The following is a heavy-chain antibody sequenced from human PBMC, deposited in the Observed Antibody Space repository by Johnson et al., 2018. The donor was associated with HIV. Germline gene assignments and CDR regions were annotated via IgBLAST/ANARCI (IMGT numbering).Heavy chain of an antibody. V-gene: IGHV3-74*01. CDR3: AKESETYGGNIGFQHAFDI. D-gene: IGHD4-23*01. CDR2: INSDGSST. J-gene: IGHJ3*02. CDR1: GFIFSSYA. Sequence: VQLVESGGVVVQPGGSLRLSCEASGFIFSSYAMHWVRQAPGKRLEWVSGINSDGSSTSYADSVKGRFTISRDNAKNTLYLQMNSLRAEDTAVYYCAKESETYGGNIGFQHAFDIWGQGTMVTVSS.